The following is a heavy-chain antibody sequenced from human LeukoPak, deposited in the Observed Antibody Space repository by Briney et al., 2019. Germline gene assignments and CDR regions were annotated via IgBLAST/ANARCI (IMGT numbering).Heavy chain of an antibody. CDR2: ISGSGGST. CDR1: GFTFSSYA. J-gene: IGHJ4*02. CDR3: AKDRSDTSMVYNFDY. Sequence: PGGSLRLSCGASGFTFSSYAMSWVRQVPGKGLEWVSAISGSGGSTYYADSVKGRFTISRDISKNTLYLQMNSLRAEDTAVYYCAKDRSDTSMVYNFDYWGQGTLVTVSS. D-gene: IGHD5-18*01. V-gene: IGHV3-23*01.